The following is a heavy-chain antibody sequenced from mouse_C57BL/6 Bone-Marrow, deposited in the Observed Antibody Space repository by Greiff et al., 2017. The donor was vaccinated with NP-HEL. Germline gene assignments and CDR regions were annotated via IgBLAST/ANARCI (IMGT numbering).Heavy chain of an antibody. J-gene: IGHJ2*01. CDR3: AKLLGNY. CDR1: GFTFSSYA. V-gene: IGHV5-4*03. D-gene: IGHD3-1*01. Sequence: DVKLVESGGGLVKPGGSLKLSCAASGFTFSSYAMSWVRQTPEKRLEWVATISDGGSYTYYPDNVKGRFTISRDNAKNNLYLQMSHLKSEDTAMYYCAKLLGNYWGQGTTLTVSS. CDR2: ISDGGSYT.